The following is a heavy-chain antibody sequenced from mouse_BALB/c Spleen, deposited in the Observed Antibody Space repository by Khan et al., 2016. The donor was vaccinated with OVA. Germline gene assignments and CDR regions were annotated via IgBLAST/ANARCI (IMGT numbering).Heavy chain of an antibody. CDR2: INTHSGVP. V-gene: IGHV9-4*02. CDR1: GYTFTTAG. Sequence: QIQLVQSGPELKKSGATVRISCKASGYTFTTAGIQWVQKMPGKGFKWIGWINTHSGVPKYAEDFMGRFAFSLEISVNTAYLQITNLTYEDPAPYFGEGGGAYCDRNDGGDMEYWGQGTTVTVSS. CDR3: EGGGAYCDRNDGGDMEY. D-gene: IGHD2-10*01. J-gene: IGHJ4*01.